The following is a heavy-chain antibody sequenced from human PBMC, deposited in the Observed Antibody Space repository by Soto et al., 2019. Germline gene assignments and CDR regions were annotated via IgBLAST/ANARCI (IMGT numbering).Heavy chain of an antibody. D-gene: IGHD3-10*01. V-gene: IGHV1-18*01. CDR2: ISAYNGNT. CDR1: GYTFTSYG. Sequence: APVKVSCKASGYTFTSYGISWVRQAPGQGLEWMGWISAYNGNTNYAQKLQGRVTMTTDTSTSTAYMELRSLRSDDTAVYYCARDREVAWWFDPWGQGTLVTVSS. CDR3: ARDREVAWWFDP. J-gene: IGHJ5*02.